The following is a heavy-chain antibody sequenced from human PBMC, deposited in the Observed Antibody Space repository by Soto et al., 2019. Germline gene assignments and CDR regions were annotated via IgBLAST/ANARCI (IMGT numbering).Heavy chain of an antibody. CDR1: GYTFTGYY. V-gene: IGHV1-2*02. J-gene: IGHJ4*02. Sequence: QVQLVQSGAEVKKPGASVKVSCKASGYTFTGYYMHWVRPAPGQGLEWMGWINPNTGGTNYAQKFQGRVTMTRDTSISTAYMELNRLRSDDTAVYYCARVNVVVVAATREYYFDYWGQGTLVTVSS. CDR2: INPNTGGT. D-gene: IGHD2-15*01. CDR3: ARVNVVVVAATREYYFDY.